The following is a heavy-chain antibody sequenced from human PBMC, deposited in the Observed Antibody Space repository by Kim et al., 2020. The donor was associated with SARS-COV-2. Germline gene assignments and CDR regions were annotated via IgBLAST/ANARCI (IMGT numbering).Heavy chain of an antibody. V-gene: IGHV3-23*03. CDR2: IYSGGSST. D-gene: IGHD3-22*01. CDR1: GFTFSSYA. CDR3: AKAGYYYDSSGPPFDY. J-gene: IGHJ4*02. Sequence: GGSLRLSCAASGFTFSSYAMSWVRQAPGKGLEWVSVIYSGGSSTYYADSVKGRFTISRDNSKNTLYLQMNSLRAEDTAVYYCAKAGYYYDSSGPPFDYWGQGTLVTVSS.